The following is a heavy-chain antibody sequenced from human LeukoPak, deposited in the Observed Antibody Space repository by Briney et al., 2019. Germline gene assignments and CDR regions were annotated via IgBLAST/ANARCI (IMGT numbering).Heavy chain of an antibody. Sequence: GGSLRLSCAASGFILNDYGMHWVRQAPGKGLEWVADIWFDKNQHFAGSVKGRFAISRDNSKNTVYLQINSLRAEDTAVYYCARDRHCVNGVCHSPPGMDVWGQGTTVTVSS. J-gene: IGHJ6*02. CDR3: ARDRHCVNGVCHSPPGMDV. D-gene: IGHD2-8*01. V-gene: IGHV3-33*01. CDR1: GFILNDYG. CDR2: IWFDKNQ.